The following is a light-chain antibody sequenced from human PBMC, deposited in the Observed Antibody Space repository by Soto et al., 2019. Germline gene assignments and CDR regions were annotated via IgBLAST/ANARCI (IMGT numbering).Light chain of an antibody. J-gene: IGLJ2*01. Sequence: QSALTQPRSVSGSPGQSVTISCTGTSSDVGASNYVSWYQQHPGKAPKLMIYDVTKRPSGVPDRFSGSKSANTASLTISGLQAEDEADYYCWSYTATYTVGLFGGGTKLTVL. CDR2: DVT. V-gene: IGLV2-11*01. CDR1: SSDVGASNY. CDR3: WSYTATYTVGL.